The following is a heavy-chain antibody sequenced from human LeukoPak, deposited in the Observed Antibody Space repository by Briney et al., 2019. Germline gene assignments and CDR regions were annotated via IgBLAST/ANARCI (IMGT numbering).Heavy chain of an antibody. D-gene: IGHD2-8*01. V-gene: IGHV1-46*01. CDR2: INPSGGST. CDR1: GYTFTSYY. CDR3: ARDGSYCASSVCYGYFQH. Sequence: ASVKVSCKASGYTFTSYYMHWVRQAPGQGLEWMGIINPSGGSTSYAQKFQGRVTMTRDTSTTTAHMELSSLRSEDTAIYYCARDGSYCASSVCYGYFQHWGQGTLVTVSS. J-gene: IGHJ1*01.